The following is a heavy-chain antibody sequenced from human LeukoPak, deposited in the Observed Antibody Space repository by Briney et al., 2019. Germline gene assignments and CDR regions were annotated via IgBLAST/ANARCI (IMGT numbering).Heavy chain of an antibody. CDR3: AELGITMIGGV. CDR2: ISGSGGST. CDR1: GFTFSSYA. Sequence: GGSLRLSCAASGFTFSSYAMSWVRQAPGKGLEWVSAISGSGGSTYYADSVRGRFTISRDNAKNSLYLQMNSLRAEDTAVYYCAELGITMIGGVWGKGTTVTISS. V-gene: IGHV3-23*01. D-gene: IGHD3-10*02. J-gene: IGHJ6*04.